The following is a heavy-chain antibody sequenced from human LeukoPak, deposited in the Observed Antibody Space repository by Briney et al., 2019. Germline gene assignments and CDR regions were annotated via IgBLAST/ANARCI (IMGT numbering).Heavy chain of an antibody. CDR2: ISGSGGST. CDR1: GFTFSSYA. D-gene: IGHD2-15*01. Sequence: GGSLRLSCAASGFTFSSYAMSWVRQAPGKGLEWVSAISGSGGSTYYADSVKGRFTISRDNSKNTLYLQMNSLRAEDTAVYYCAKVGIVVVVAATRFGRFDPWGQGTLVTVSS. J-gene: IGHJ5*02. V-gene: IGHV3-23*01. CDR3: AKVGIVVVVAATRFGRFDP.